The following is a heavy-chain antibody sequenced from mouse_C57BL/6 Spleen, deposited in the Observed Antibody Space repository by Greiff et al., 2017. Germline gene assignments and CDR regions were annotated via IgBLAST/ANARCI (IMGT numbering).Heavy chain of an antibody. V-gene: IGHV5-4*01. CDR3: ARERAYGNNRYVDV. CDR1: GFTFSSYA. Sequence: EVKVVESGGGLVKPGGSLKLSCAASGFTFSSYAMSWVRQTPEKRLEWVATISDGGSYTYYPDNVKGRFTISRDNAKNNLYLQMSHLKSEDTAMYYCARERAYGNNRYVDVWGTGTTGTVSS. J-gene: IGHJ1*03. CDR2: ISDGGSYT. D-gene: IGHD2-1*01.